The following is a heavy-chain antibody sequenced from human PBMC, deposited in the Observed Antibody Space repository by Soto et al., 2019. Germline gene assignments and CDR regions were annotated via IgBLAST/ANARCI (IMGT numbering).Heavy chain of an antibody. CDR3: ARDGRPSPYYYDSSGYYYYYYYGMDV. D-gene: IGHD3-22*01. CDR2: IYYSGST. J-gene: IGHJ6*02. Sequence: QVQLQESGPGLVKPSETLSLTCTVSGGSISSYYWSWIRQPPGKGLEWIGDIYYSGSTNYNPSRKSRVTISVDTSKKQFSLKLSSVTAADTAVYYGARDGRPSPYYYDSSGYYYYYYYGMDVWGQGTTVTVSS. CDR1: GGSISSYY. V-gene: IGHV4-59*01.